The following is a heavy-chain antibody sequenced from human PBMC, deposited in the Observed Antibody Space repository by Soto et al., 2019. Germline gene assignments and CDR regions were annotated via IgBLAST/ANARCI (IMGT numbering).Heavy chain of an antibody. Sequence: QVQLQESGPGLVKPSQTLSLTCTVSGGSISNGDYYWSWIRQPPGKGLEWIGYIYYSGSTYYNPSLKSRVTISVDTSKNQFSLKLSSVTAADTAVYYCARVGYCSGGSCRYFDYWGQGTLVTVSS. D-gene: IGHD2-15*01. CDR1: GGSISNGDYY. CDR2: IYYSGST. J-gene: IGHJ4*02. V-gene: IGHV4-30-4*01. CDR3: ARVGYCSGGSCRYFDY.